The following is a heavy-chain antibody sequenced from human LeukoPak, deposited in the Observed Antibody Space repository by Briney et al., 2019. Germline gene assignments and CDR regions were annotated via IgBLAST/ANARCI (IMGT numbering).Heavy chain of an antibody. CDR2: MNPNSGNT. CDR1: GYTFTSYD. Sequence: ASVKVSCKASGYTFTSYDINWVRQATGQGLEWMGWMNPNSGNTGYAQKFQGRATMTRNTSISTAYMELSSLRSEDTAVYYCARRYYDFWSGYPYYYYGMDVWGQGTTVTVSS. J-gene: IGHJ6*02. D-gene: IGHD3-3*01. V-gene: IGHV1-8*01. CDR3: ARRYYDFWSGYPYYYYGMDV.